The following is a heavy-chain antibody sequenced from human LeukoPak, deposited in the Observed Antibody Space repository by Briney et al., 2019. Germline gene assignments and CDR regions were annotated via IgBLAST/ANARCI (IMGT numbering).Heavy chain of an antibody. CDR3: AREFSDILTGYGPGVGEQDNDY. Sequence: PSETLSLTCTVSGGSISSYYWSWIRQPAGKGLEWIGRIYTSGSTNYNPSLKSRVTISVDTSKNQFSLKLSSVTAADTAVYYCAREFSDILTGYGPGVGEQDNDYWGQGTLVTVSS. D-gene: IGHD3-9*01. CDR1: GGSISSYY. CDR2: IYTSGST. V-gene: IGHV4-4*07. J-gene: IGHJ4*02.